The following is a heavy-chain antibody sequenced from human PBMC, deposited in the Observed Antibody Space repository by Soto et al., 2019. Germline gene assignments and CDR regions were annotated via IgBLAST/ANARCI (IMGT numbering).Heavy chain of an antibody. CDR3: GSGMVVAATLYYYYYMDV. Sequence: PSETLSLTCTVSGGSISSYYWSWIRQPPGRGLEWIGYIYYSGSTNYNPSLKSRVTISVDTSKNQFSLKLISVTAADTAVYYCGSGMVVAATLYYYYYMDVWGKGTTVTVSS. J-gene: IGHJ6*03. D-gene: IGHD2-15*01. CDR2: IYYSGST. CDR1: GGSISSYY. V-gene: IGHV4-59*01.